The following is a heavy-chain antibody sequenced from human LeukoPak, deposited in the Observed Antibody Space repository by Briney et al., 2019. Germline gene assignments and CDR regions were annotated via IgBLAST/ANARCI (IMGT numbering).Heavy chain of an antibody. Sequence: SETLSPTCTVSGGSISSGSYYWSWIRQPAGKGLEWIGRIYTSGSTNYNPSLKSRVTISVDTSKNRFSLKLSSVTAADTAVYYCARLSLFGDPFDYWGQGTLVTVSS. D-gene: IGHD4-17*01. CDR2: IYTSGST. CDR1: GGSISSGSYY. CDR3: ARLSLFGDPFDY. J-gene: IGHJ4*02. V-gene: IGHV4-61*02.